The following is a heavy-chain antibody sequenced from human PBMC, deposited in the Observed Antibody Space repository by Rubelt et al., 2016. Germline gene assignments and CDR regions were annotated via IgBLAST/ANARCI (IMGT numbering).Heavy chain of an antibody. Sequence: YYADSVKGRFTISRDNSKNTLYLQMNSLRAEDTAVYYCAKVDYGMPDYWGQGTTVTVSS. V-gene: IGHV3-23*01. D-gene: IGHD2-2*01. CDR3: AKVDYGMPDY. J-gene: IGHJ4*03.